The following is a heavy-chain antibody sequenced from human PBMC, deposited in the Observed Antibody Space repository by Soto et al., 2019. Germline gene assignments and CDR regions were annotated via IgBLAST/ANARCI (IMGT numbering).Heavy chain of an antibody. CDR1: GFTFSSYG. Sequence: TGGSLRLSCAASGFTFSSYGMHWVRQAPGKGLEWVAVIWYDGSNKYYADSVKGRFTISRDNSKNTLYLQMNSLRAEDTAVYYCARDWGLGDYGMDVWGQGTTVTVSS. V-gene: IGHV3-33*01. D-gene: IGHD7-27*01. J-gene: IGHJ6*02. CDR3: ARDWGLGDYGMDV. CDR2: IWYDGSNK.